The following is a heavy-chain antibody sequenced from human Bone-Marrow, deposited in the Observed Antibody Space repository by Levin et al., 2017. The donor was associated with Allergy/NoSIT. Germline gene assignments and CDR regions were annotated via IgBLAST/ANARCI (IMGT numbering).Heavy chain of an antibody. CDR1: EFTVSNHS. J-gene: IGHJ4*02. D-gene: IGHD5-24*01. Sequence: GESLKISCIVSEFTVSNHSMSWVRQAPGKGLEWVSSIYSSGVTNYSDSAKGRLIISSDNSNKTLYLQMNRLRDEDTAVYYCARETDGGPQGDYWGQGTLVTVSS. V-gene: IGHV3-53*01. CDR3: ARETDGGPQGDY. CDR2: IYSSGVT.